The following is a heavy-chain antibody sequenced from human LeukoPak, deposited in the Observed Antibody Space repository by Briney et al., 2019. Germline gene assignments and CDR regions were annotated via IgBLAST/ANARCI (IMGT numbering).Heavy chain of an antibody. CDR3: ARERDYYDSIALDY. CDR1: GGSISSSN. CDR2: ISYDGSNK. Sequence: LSLTCAVSGGSISSSNWWSWVRQPPGEGLEWVAVISYDGSNKYYADSVKGRFTISRDNSKNTLYLQMNSLRAEDTAVYYCARERDYYDSIALDYWGQGTLVTVSS. D-gene: IGHD3-22*01. J-gene: IGHJ4*02. V-gene: IGHV3-30*03.